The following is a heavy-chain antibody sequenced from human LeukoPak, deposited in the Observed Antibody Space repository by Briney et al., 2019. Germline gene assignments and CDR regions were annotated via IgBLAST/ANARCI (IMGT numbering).Heavy chain of an antibody. Sequence: GESLKISCKGSGYSFTNYWIGWVRQMLGKGLEWMGIIYPGDSRTGYSPSFQGQVTISVDKSISTAYLQWSGLKASDTAMYYCARASTGTYDYWGQGTLVTVSS. V-gene: IGHV5-51*01. J-gene: IGHJ4*02. D-gene: IGHD1-1*01. CDR1: GYSFTNYW. CDR3: ARASTGTYDY. CDR2: IYPGDSRT.